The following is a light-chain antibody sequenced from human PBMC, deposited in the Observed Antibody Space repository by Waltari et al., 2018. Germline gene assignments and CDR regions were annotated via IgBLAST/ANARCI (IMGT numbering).Light chain of an antibody. Sequence: DIQLTQSPSFLSASVGDRVTITCRASQDISTYLAWYQQNPGKAPKFLIYAASTLQSGVPSRFSGGGSGTEFTLTISSLQPEDFAIYHCQQVNSYPLTFGGGTKVEI. CDR3: QQVNSYPLT. V-gene: IGKV1-9*01. J-gene: IGKJ4*01. CDR1: QDISTY. CDR2: AAS.